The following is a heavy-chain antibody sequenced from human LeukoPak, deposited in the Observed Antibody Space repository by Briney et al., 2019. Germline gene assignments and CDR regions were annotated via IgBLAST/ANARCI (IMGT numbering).Heavy chain of an antibody. J-gene: IGHJ5*02. V-gene: IGHV4-31*03. CDR2: ISYTGNT. D-gene: IGHD4-11*01. Sequence: KASETLSLTCTVSGGSFSIGDFYWSLLRQHPGKALEWIGYISYTGNTYYNASLRSRVTISVNTSKNHFSLKLSSLTVADTAVYYCAREKVTTETNWFDPWGEGTLVTVSS. CDR1: GGSFSIGDFY. CDR3: AREKVTTETNWFDP.